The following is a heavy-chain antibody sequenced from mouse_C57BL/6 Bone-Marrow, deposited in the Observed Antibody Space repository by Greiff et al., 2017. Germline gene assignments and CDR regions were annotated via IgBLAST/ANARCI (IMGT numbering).Heavy chain of an antibody. J-gene: IGHJ3*01. D-gene: IGHD1-1*01. CDR1: GFTFSSYA. Sequence: EVKVEESGGGLVKPGGSLKLSCAASGFTFSSYAMSWVRQTPEKRLEWVATISDGGSYTYYPDNVKGRFTISRDNAKNNLYLQMSHLKSEDTAMYYCARDAYGSSYVAYWGQGTLVTVSA. CDR3: ARDAYGSSYVAY. V-gene: IGHV5-4*01. CDR2: ISDGGSYT.